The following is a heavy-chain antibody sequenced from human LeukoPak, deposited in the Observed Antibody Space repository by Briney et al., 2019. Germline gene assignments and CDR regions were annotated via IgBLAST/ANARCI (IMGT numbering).Heavy chain of an antibody. J-gene: IGHJ5*02. CDR1: GYTFTSYG. V-gene: IGHV1-18*01. CDR2: ISAYNGNT. Sequence: ASVKVSCKASGYTFTSYGISWVRQAPGQGLEWMGWISAYNGNTNYAQKLQGRVTMTRDTSISTAYMELSRLRSDDTAVYYCARGQLWLRRNSGWFDPWGQGTLVTVSS. CDR3: ARGQLWLRRNSGWFDP. D-gene: IGHD5-18*01.